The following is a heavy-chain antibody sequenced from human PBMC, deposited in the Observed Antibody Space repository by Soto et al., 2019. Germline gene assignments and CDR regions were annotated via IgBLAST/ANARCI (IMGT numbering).Heavy chain of an antibody. CDR3: ARGSIAVAVPGGFDP. D-gene: IGHD6-19*01. CDR1: GCSISSYY. CDR2: INHSGST. V-gene: IGHV4-34*01. Sequence: PSDTLSLTCTVSGCSISSYYCTWIRQPPGKVLEWIGEINHSGSTNYNPSLKSRVTISVDTSKNQFSLKLSSVTAADTAVYYCARGSIAVAVPGGFDPWGQGTLVTVSS. J-gene: IGHJ5*02.